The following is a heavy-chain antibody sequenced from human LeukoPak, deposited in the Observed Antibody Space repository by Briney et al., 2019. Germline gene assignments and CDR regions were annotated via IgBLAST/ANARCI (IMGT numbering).Heavy chain of an antibody. CDR3: AEEAAAAGQGWFEP. Sequence: GGSLRLSCAASGFTFSAYAMSWVRQAPGTGLEWVSAITGSDGRTFYADSAKGRFTISRDNSKNTLYLQMNSLRAEETAIYYCAEEAAAAGQGWFEPWGQGTLVTVSS. D-gene: IGHD6-13*01. CDR1: GFTFSAYA. CDR2: ITGSDGRT. J-gene: IGHJ5*02. V-gene: IGHV3-23*01.